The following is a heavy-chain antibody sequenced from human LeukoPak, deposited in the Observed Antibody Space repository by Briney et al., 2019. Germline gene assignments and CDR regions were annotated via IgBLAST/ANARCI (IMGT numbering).Heavy chain of an antibody. CDR3: TRRDYSNLFDY. Sequence: GGSLRLSCAASGFTFSGSAMHWVRQASGEGLEWVGRIRSKANSYATAYAASVKGRFTISRDDSKNTAYLQMNSLKTEDTAVYYCTRRDYSNLFDYWGQGTLVTVSS. V-gene: IGHV3-73*01. D-gene: IGHD4-11*01. CDR1: GFTFSGSA. CDR2: IRSKANSYAT. J-gene: IGHJ4*02.